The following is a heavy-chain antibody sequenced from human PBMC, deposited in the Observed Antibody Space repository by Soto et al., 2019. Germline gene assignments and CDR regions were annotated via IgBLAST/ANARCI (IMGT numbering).Heavy chain of an antibody. D-gene: IGHD3-9*01. J-gene: IGHJ6*03. V-gene: IGHV3-64*01. Sequence: EVQLVESGGGLVQPGGSLRLSCAASGFTFSSYAMHWIRQAPGKGLEYVSAISSKGGSTYYANSVKGSFTISRDNSTNRLYLKMGSLGAEDVAVYYCGRAYYDIFTDGSYYYSYYMDVWGKGTTVTVSS. CDR3: GRAYYDIFTDGSYYYSYYMDV. CDR1: GFTFSSYA. CDR2: ISSKGGST.